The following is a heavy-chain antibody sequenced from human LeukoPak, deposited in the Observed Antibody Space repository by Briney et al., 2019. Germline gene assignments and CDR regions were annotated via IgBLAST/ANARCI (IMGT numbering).Heavy chain of an antibody. CDR2: IHYSGST. Sequence: SETLSLTCTVSGGSISSYYWGWIRQPPGRGLEWIGSIHYSGSTYYNPSLKSRVTISVDTSKNQFSLKLRSVTAADTAVYYCARGTFRDGYNWDWFDPWGQGTLVTVSS. CDR1: GGSISSYY. D-gene: IGHD5-24*01. CDR3: ARGTFRDGYNWDWFDP. J-gene: IGHJ5*02. V-gene: IGHV4-39*07.